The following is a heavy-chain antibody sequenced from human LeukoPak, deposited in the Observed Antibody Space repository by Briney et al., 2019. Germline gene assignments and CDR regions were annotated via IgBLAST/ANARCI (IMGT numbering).Heavy chain of an antibody. CDR2: IYYSGST. D-gene: IGHD2-2*01. CDR1: GGSINSANYY. CDR3: AISSTSCYEY. J-gene: IGHJ4*02. V-gene: IGHV4-30-4*08. Sequence: PSETLSLTCTVSGGSINSANYYWGWIRQPPGKGLEWIGYIYYSGSTYYNPSLKSRVTISVDTSKNQFSLKLSSVTAADTAVYYCAISSTSCYEYWGQGTLVTVSS.